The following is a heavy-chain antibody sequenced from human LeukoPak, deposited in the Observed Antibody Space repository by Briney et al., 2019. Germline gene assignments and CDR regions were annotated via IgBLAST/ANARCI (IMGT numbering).Heavy chain of an antibody. D-gene: IGHD3-22*01. Sequence: PGGSLRLSCAASGLTFSSYGMSWVRQAPGKGLEWVSAISGSGGSTYYADSVKGRFTISRDNSKNTLYLQMNSLRAEDTAVYYCAKDGKHDSSGYYSRFDYWGQGTLVTVSS. CDR1: GLTFSSYG. J-gene: IGHJ4*02. CDR3: AKDGKHDSSGYYSRFDY. V-gene: IGHV3-23*01. CDR2: ISGSGGST.